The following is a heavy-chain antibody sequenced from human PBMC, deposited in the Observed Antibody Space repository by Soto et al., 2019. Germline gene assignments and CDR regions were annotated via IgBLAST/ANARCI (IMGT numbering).Heavy chain of an antibody. D-gene: IGHD3-10*01. Sequence: EVQLVESGGGLVQPGRSLRLSCAASGFTFDDYAMHWVRQAPGKGLEWVSGISWNSGSIGYADSVKGRFTISRDNAKNSLYLQMNSLRAEDTALYYCAKGRLWFGELPEAFDIWGQGTMVTVSS. CDR2: ISWNSGSI. J-gene: IGHJ3*02. V-gene: IGHV3-9*01. CDR3: AKGRLWFGELPEAFDI. CDR1: GFTFDDYA.